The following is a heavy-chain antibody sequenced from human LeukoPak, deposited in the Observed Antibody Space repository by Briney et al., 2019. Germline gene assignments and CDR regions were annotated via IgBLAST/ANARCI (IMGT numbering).Heavy chain of an antibody. D-gene: IGHD3-3*01. Sequence: PSETLSLTCAVYGGSFSGYYWSWIRQPPGKGLEWIGEINHSGSTNYNPSLKSRVTISVDTSKNQFSLKLSSVTAADTAVYYCARGVSYYDFWSGYPNWFDPWGQGTLVTVSS. CDR2: INHSGST. V-gene: IGHV4-34*01. J-gene: IGHJ5*02. CDR3: ARGVSYYDFWSGYPNWFDP. CDR1: GGSFSGYY.